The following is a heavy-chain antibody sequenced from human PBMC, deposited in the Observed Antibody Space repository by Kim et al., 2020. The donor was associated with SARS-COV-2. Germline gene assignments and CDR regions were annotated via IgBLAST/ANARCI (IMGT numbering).Heavy chain of an antibody. Sequence: GGSLRLSCAASGFTFSSYEMNWVRQPPGKGLEWVSYISSSGSTIYYPDSVKGRFAISRDNAKNSLYLQMNSLRAEDTAVYYCARYRKDYGERYYYYDMDVWGQGTTVTVSS. D-gene: IGHD4-17*01. J-gene: IGHJ6*02. CDR2: ISSSGSTI. V-gene: IGHV3-48*03. CDR1: GFTFSSYE. CDR3: ARYRKDYGERYYYYDMDV.